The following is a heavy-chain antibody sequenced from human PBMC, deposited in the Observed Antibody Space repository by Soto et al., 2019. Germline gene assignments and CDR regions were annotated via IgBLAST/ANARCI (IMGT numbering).Heavy chain of an antibody. CDR2: IYYSGST. J-gene: IGHJ4*02. Sequence: PLGTPSLPRTVSGGSISSYYWSWIRQPPGKGLEWIGYIYYSGSTNYNPSLKSRVTISVDTSKNQFSLKLSSVTAADTAVYYCARGTSDMTFDYWGQGTLVTVSS. CDR3: ARGTSDMTFDY. V-gene: IGHV4-59*01. D-gene: IGHD1-7*01. CDR1: GGSISSYY.